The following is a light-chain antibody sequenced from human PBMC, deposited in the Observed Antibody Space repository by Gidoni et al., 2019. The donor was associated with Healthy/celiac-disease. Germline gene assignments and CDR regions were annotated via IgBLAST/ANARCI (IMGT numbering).Light chain of an antibody. CDR3: QQYYSTPRT. V-gene: IGKV4-1*01. Sequence: IVLTQSPDSLPVSLGERATINCKSSQSVLYSSNNKNYLAWYQQKPGQPPKLLIYWASTRESGVPDRFSGSGSGTDFTLTISSLQAEDVAVYYCQQYYSTPRTVGGGTKVEIK. J-gene: IGKJ4*01. CDR2: WAS. CDR1: QSVLYSSNNKNY.